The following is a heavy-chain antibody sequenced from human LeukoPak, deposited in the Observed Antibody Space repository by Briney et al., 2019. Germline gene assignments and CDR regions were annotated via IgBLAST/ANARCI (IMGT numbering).Heavy chain of an antibody. J-gene: IGHJ4*02. Sequence: SETLSLTCTISGVSISSAAYYWGWLRQPPGKGLEWIGNIYYSGNTYYNASLNSRVTISIDASKNQFSLKLSSVTATDTAVYYCAKSGGSGLIDYWGQGTLVTVSS. V-gene: IGHV4-39*01. D-gene: IGHD1-26*01. CDR3: AKSGGSGLIDY. CDR1: GVSISSAAYY. CDR2: IYYSGNT.